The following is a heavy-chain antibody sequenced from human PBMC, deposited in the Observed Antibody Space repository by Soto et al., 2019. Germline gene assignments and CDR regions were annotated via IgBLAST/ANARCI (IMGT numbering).Heavy chain of an antibody. CDR3: ARDRGYDAHDYYYNAMDV. Sequence: EVQLVESGGGLVKPGGSLRLSCVASGFTFRTYTMNWVRQAPGKGLEWVSGIRGFSPYTFYSESVKGRFTISRDNAKNSLYLQMNSLRAEDTAVYYCARDRGYDAHDYYYNAMDVWSQGTTVTVSS. CDR2: IRGFSPYT. J-gene: IGHJ6*02. D-gene: IGHD2-15*01. CDR1: GFTFRTYT. V-gene: IGHV3-21*01.